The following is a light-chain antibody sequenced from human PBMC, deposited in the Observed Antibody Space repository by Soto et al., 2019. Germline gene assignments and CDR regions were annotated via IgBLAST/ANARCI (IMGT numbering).Light chain of an antibody. CDR3: SSYTTSNTRQIV. CDR2: DVS. J-gene: IGLJ1*01. V-gene: IGLV2-14*01. Sequence: ALTQPRFVSGCPCQSIPFSCTGKSSDVGGYNYVTWYQQHPGKAPKFMIYDVSNRPTGVSNRFSGPKSGNTASLTISGLQAEDEADNYCSSYTTSNTRQIVFGTGTKVTV. CDR1: SSDVGGYNY.